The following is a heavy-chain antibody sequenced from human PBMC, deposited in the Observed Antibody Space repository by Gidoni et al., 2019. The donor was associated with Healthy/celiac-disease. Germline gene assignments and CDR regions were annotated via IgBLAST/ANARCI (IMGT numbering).Heavy chain of an antibody. CDR3: ARDWIGAAHHYYYGMDV. CDR1: GGTFSSYA. D-gene: IGHD6-6*01. V-gene: IGHV1-69*01. J-gene: IGHJ6*02. CDR2: IIPIFGTA. Sequence: EVKKPGSSVKVSCKASGGTFSSYAISWVRQAPGQGLEWMGGIIPIFGTANYAQKFQGRVTITADESTSTAYMELSSLRSEDTAVYYCARDWIGAAHHYYYGMDVWGQGTTVTVSS.